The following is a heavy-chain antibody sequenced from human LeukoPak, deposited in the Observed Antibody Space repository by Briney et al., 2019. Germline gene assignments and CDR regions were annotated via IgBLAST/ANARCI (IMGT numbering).Heavy chain of an antibody. Sequence: SSGTLSLTCTVSGGSISSYYWSWSRQPPGKGLEWIGYIYTSGSTNYNPALKSRVTISVDTSKNQFSLKLSSVTAADPAVYYCASHCSRCGWFDPWGQGTLVTVSS. J-gene: IGHJ5*02. CDR1: GGSISSYY. D-gene: IGHD2-2*01. CDR2: IYTSGST. CDR3: ASHCSRCGWFDP. V-gene: IGHV4-4*09.